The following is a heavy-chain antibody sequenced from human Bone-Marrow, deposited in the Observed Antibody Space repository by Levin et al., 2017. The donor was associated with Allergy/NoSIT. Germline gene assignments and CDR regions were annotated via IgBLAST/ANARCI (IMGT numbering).Heavy chain of an antibody. D-gene: IGHD6-19*01. CDR1: GGSISSSSYY. V-gene: IGHV4-39*07. CDR3: ARVPYSSGWYFDY. Sequence: MASETLSLTCTVSGGSISSSSYYWGWIRQPPGKRLEWIGSIYYSGSTYYNPSLKSRVTISVDTSKNQFSLKLSSVTAADTAVYYCARVPYSSGWYFDYWGQGTLVTVSS. CDR2: IYYSGST. J-gene: IGHJ4*02.